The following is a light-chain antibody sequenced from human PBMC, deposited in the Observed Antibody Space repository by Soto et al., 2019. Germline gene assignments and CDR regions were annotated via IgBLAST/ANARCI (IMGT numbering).Light chain of an antibody. CDR3: GSYAGGTTLV. CDR1: SSDVGGYDS. V-gene: IGLV2-14*01. Sequence: QPASVSGSPGQSITISCTGSSSDVGGYDSVSWYQQHPGKAPKLLIYEVTKRPSGVSNRFSGSKSGNTASLTISGLQADDESDYYCGSYAGGTTLVFGGGTKLTVL. J-gene: IGLJ3*02. CDR2: EVT.